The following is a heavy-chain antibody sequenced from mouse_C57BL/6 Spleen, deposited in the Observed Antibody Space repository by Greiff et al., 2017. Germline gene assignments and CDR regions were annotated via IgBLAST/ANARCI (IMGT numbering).Heavy chain of an antibody. CDR3: ANRDYYAMDY. V-gene: IGHV1-59*01. Sequence: VQLQQPGAELVRPGTSVKLSCKASGYTFTSYWMHWVKQRPGQGLEWIGVIDPSDSYTNYNQKFKGKATLTVDTSSSTAYMQLSSLTSEDSAVYYCANRDYYAMDYWGQGTSVTVSS. D-gene: IGHD3-1*01. CDR2: IDPSDSYT. CDR1: GYTFTSYW. J-gene: IGHJ4*01.